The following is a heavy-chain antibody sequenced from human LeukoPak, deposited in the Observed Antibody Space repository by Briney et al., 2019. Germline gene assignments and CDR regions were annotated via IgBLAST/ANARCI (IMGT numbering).Heavy chain of an antibody. J-gene: IGHJ4*02. Sequence: SETLSLTCTVSGGSISSSSYYWGWIRQPPGKGLEWIGSIYYSGSTYYNPSLKSRVTISVDTSKNQFSLKLSSVTAADTAVYYCARVPAYYDILTGYYMANFDYWGQGTLVTVSS. V-gene: IGHV4-39*01. D-gene: IGHD3-9*01. CDR1: GGSISSSSYY. CDR3: ARVPAYYDILTGYYMANFDY. CDR2: IYYSGST.